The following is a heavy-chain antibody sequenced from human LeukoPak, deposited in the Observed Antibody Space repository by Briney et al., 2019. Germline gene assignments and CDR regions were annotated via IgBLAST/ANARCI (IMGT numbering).Heavy chain of an antibody. CDR1: GYTFISYY. V-gene: IGHV1-46*01. CDR3: AREGGVETRYSSSWYQNYYYYMDV. J-gene: IGHJ6*03. D-gene: IGHD6-13*01. CDR2: INPSGGST. Sequence: ASVKVSCKASGYTFISYYMHWVRQAPGQGLEWMGIINPSGGSTSYAQKFQGRVTMTRDMSTSTVYMELSSLRSDDTAVYYCAREGGVETRYSSSWYQNYYYYMDVWGKGTTVTISS.